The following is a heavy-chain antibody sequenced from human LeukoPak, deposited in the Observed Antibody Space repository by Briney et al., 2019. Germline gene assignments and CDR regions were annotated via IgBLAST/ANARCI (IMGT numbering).Heavy chain of an antibody. V-gene: IGHV1-2*02. D-gene: IGHD1-26*01. CDR2: INPNSGDT. CDR3: ARGGLRGSYYEYFHH. Sequence: ASVKVSCKASGDTFTIYYIHWVRQAPGQGLEWMGWINPNSGDTNYAQKFQGRVTVTRDTSISTAYMELSRLRSDDTAVYYCARGGLRGSYYEYFHHWGQGTLVSVSS. J-gene: IGHJ1*01. CDR1: GDTFTIYY.